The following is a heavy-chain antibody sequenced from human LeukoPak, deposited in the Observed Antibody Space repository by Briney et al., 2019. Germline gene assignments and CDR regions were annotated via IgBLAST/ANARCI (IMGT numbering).Heavy chain of an antibody. V-gene: IGHV3-53*04. D-gene: IGHD2-2*01. CDR1: GFIVSSNY. CDR3: ARDRRSSTTNDYYYYGMDV. J-gene: IGHJ6*02. CDR2: IYSGGST. Sequence: GGSLRLSCAASGFIVSSNYMSWVRQAPGKGLEWVSVIYSGGSTYYADSVKGRFTISRHNSKNTLYLQMNSLRAEDTAVYYCARDRRSSTTNDYYYYGMDVWGQGTTVTVSS.